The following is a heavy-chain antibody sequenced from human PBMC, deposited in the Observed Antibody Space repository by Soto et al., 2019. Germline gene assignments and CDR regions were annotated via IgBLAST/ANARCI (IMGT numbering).Heavy chain of an antibody. CDR2: ISWDDDN. CDR3: ARRDYYASGSLTFDY. CDR1: GFSLSTDGVG. Sequence: QITLKESGPALVKPTQTLTLTCNVSGFSLSTDGVGVGWIRQPPGKALEWLALISWDDDNRYRPSLRSRLTITKDTSKNQVVLTMTNMDPVDTATYYCARRDYYASGSLTFDYWGQGTLVTVSS. D-gene: IGHD3-10*01. J-gene: IGHJ4*02. V-gene: IGHV2-5*02.